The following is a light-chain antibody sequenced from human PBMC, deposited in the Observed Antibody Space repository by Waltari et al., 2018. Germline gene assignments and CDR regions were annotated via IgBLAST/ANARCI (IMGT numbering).Light chain of an antibody. CDR2: SKN. Sequence: QSVLTQPPSASGTPGQRVTISCSGSSSNIGSNTVNWYQQLPGTAPKLLIYSKNQRPAGVPDRFSGSKSGTSASLAISGLQSEDEADYYCAAWDDSLRRVFGGGTKLTVL. CDR3: AAWDDSLRRV. V-gene: IGLV1-44*01. J-gene: IGLJ2*01. CDR1: SSNIGSNT.